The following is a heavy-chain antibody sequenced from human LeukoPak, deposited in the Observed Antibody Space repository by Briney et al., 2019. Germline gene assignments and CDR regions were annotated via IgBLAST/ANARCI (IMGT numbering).Heavy chain of an antibody. CDR2: ISTSTGDT. CDR3: ARDDNYGIFVNVDY. CDR1: GYSFTLYG. Sequence: ASVKVSCKTSGYSFTLYGISWVRQAPGQGPEWMGWISTSTGDTNYTQKFQGRVTLTTDTSTSTAYMELSSLRSDDTAVYYCARDDNYGIFVNVDYWGQGTLVTVSS. J-gene: IGHJ4*02. D-gene: IGHD4-11*01. V-gene: IGHV1-18*01.